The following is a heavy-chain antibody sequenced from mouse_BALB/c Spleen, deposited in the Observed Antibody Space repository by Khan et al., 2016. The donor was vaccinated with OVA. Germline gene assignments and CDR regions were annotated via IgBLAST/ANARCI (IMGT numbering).Heavy chain of an antibody. V-gene: IGHV9-4*02. D-gene: IGHD2-12*01. CDR2: INTHSGVP. J-gene: IGHJ4*01. CDR3: ARVPPAYYRHHGAAMEF. Sequence: QIQLVQSGPELKKPGETVRISCKASGYTFTTAGIQWVQKMPGKGLKWIGWINTHSGVPKYAEDFKGRFACSLEISVNTAYLQITNLKNEDTATYFCARVPPAYYRHHGAAMEFWAQGPSFTVSS. CDR1: GYTFTTAG.